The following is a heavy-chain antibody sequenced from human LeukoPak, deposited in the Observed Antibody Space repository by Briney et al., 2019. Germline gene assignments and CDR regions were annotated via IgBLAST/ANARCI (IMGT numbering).Heavy chain of an antibody. V-gene: IGHV1-46*01. Sequence: GASVKVSCKASGYTFTSYYMHWVRQAPGQGLEWMGIINPSGGSTSYAQKFQGRVTMTRDTSTSTVYMELSSLRSEDTAVYYCARNGKGLLHNNPDYGDYVWGDWFDPWGQGTQVTVSS. CDR2: INPSGGST. D-gene: IGHD4-17*01. CDR1: GYTFTSYY. J-gene: IGHJ5*02. CDR3: ARNGKGLLHNNPDYGDYVWGDWFDP.